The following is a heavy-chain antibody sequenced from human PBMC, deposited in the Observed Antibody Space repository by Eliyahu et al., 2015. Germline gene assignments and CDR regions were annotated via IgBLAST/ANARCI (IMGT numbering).Heavy chain of an antibody. Sequence: QVQLVESGGGLVKPGGSLRLXCSASGFTFSAXSLPWVRQXPGKGLEXVSYXXSXGXTRYYADSXRGRFTISRDNAKNSMYLQMDSLRGDDTAVYYCARDYLQNYYDSGPPLRPLDIWGQGTKVTVS. J-gene: IGHJ3*02. CDR1: GFTFSAXS. D-gene: IGHD3-9*01. V-gene: IGHV3-11*01. CDR3: ARDYLQNYYDSGPPLRPLDI. CDR2: XXSXGXTR.